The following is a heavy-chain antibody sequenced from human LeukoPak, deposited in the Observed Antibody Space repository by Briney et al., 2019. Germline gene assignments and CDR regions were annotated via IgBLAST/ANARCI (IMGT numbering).Heavy chain of an antibody. CDR3: ARQEGVAAAANWFGP. CDR1: GGSISGYY. CDR2: IYYSGSA. V-gene: IGHV4-59*08. D-gene: IGHD6-25*01. J-gene: IGHJ5*02. Sequence: PSETLSLTCTVSGGSISGYYWSWIRQPPGKGLEWIGYIYYSGSANYNPSLKSRVTISVDTSKNQFSLKLSSVTAADTAVYYCARQEGVAAAANWFGPWGQGTLVTVSS.